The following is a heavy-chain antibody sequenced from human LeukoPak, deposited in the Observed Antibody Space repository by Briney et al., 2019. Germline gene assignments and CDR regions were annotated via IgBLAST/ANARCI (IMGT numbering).Heavy chain of an antibody. CDR1: GGSFSGYY. D-gene: IGHD3-3*01. CDR3: ATAHLRFLEWLLGYEH. J-gene: IGHJ4*02. V-gene: IGHV4-34*01. CDR2: INHSGST. Sequence: SETLSLTCAVYGGSFSGYYWSWIRQPPGKGLEWIGEINHSGSTNYNPSLKSRVTISVDTSKNQFSMKLSSVTAADTAVYYCATAHLRFLEWLLGYEHWGQGTLVTVSS.